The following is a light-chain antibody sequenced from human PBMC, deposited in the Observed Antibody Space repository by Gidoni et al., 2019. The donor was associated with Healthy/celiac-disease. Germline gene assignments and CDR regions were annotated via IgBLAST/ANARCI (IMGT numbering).Light chain of an antibody. V-gene: IGKV3-11*01. Sequence: EIVLPQSPATLSLSPGERATLSCRASQSVSSYLAWYQQKPGQAPRLLIYDASNRATGIPARFSGSGSGTDFTLTISSLEPEDFAVYYCQQRSNWLSLTFGGGTKVEIK. J-gene: IGKJ4*01. CDR1: QSVSSY. CDR2: DAS. CDR3: QQRSNWLSLT.